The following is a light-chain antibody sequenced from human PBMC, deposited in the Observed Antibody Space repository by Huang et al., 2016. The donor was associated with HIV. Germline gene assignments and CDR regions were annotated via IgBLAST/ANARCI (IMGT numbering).Light chain of an antibody. CDR2: GAS. V-gene: IGKV3-15*01. Sequence: EIVMTQSPATLSVSPGERATLPCRASQSVSSNLAWYQQKPGQAPRLLIYGASTRAPGIPSRFSGSGSWTEFTLTISSLQSEDFAVYYCQQYNNWPPVTFGPGTKVDIK. CDR3: QQYNNWPPVT. J-gene: IGKJ3*01. CDR1: QSVSSN.